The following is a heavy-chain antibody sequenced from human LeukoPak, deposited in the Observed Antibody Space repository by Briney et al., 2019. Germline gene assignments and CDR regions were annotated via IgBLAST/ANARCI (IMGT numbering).Heavy chain of an antibody. Sequence: GGSLRLSCAASGFTFSGYWMRWFRQAPGKGLEWVAYINRGGSETIYADSVKGHFTISRDNAKDSLYLQMNSLRAEDTAVYYCAASTIAAAGVLFDYWGQGTLVTVSS. J-gene: IGHJ4*02. D-gene: IGHD6-13*01. CDR1: GFTFSGYW. V-gene: IGHV3-7*03. CDR3: AASTIAAAGVLFDY. CDR2: INRGGSET.